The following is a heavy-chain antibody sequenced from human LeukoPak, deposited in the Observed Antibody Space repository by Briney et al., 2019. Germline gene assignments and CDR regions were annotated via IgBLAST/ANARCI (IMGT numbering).Heavy chain of an antibody. V-gene: IGHV4-4*02. CDR2: IYHSGST. CDR1: GGSISSSNW. Sequence: SETLSLTCAVSGGSISSSNWWSWVRPPPGKGLEWIGEIYHSGSTNYNPSLKSRVTISVDKSKNQFSLKLSSVTAADTAVYYCAGRPNYYGSGSYYTFDYWGQGTLVTVSS. D-gene: IGHD3-10*01. J-gene: IGHJ4*02. CDR3: AGRPNYYGSGSYYTFDY.